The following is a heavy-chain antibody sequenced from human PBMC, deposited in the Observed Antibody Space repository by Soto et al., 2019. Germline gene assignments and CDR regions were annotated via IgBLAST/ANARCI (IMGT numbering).Heavy chain of an antibody. Sequence: EVQLVESGGGLVQPGGSLRLSCAASGFTFSSYEMNWVRQAPGKGLEWVSYISSSGSTIYYADSVKGRFTISRDNAKNSLYLQMNSLRAEDTAVYYCARASRTGSSSGRWEKYYYGMDVWGQGTTVTVSS. D-gene: IGHD6-6*01. CDR3: ARASRTGSSSGRWEKYYYGMDV. J-gene: IGHJ6*02. V-gene: IGHV3-48*03. CDR1: GFTFSSYE. CDR2: ISSSGSTI.